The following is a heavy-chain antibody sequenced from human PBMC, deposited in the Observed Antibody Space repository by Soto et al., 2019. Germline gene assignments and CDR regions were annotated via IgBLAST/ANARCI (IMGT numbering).Heavy chain of an antibody. CDR1: GGSISSITYY. V-gene: IGHV4-39*01. Sequence: QLQLQESGPGLVKPSETLSLTCNVSGGSISSITYYWGWIRQPPGKGLEWLGSVYYSGSTYYNPSPKSRLTISVDTSTDQFAQKLRSVTAADTAVYYCASPRLGYCSGGSRFSTADHNRAPGTLVSAS. CDR2: VYYSGST. CDR3: ASPRLGYCSGGSRFSTADHN. D-gene: IGHD2-15*01. J-gene: IGHJ4*02.